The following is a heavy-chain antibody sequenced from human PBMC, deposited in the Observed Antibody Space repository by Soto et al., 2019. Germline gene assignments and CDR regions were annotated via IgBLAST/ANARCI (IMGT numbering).Heavy chain of an antibody. CDR3: TGLAAAGIYYYYYGMDV. J-gene: IGHJ6*02. V-gene: IGHV3-49*03. Sequence: PGGSLRLSCTASGFTFGDYAMSWFRQAPGKGLEWVGFIRSKAYGGTTEYAASVKGRFTISRDDSKSIAYLQMNSLKTEDTAVYYCTGLAAAGIYYYYYGMDVWGQGTTVTVSS. CDR1: GFTFGDYA. CDR2: IRSKAYGGTT. D-gene: IGHD6-13*01.